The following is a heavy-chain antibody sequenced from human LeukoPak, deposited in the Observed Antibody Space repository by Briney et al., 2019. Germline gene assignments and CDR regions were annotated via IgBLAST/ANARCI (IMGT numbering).Heavy chain of an antibody. CDR2: ISSSAGTM. D-gene: IGHD5-12*01. CDR1: GFTFSSYD. J-gene: IGHJ4*02. CDR3: ARDRSSGYSGSKDY. V-gene: IGHV3-48*03. Sequence: GGSLRLSCAASGFTFSSYDMNWVRQAPGKGLEWVSYISSSAGTMYYADSVKGRFTISRDNAKNTLYLQMNSLRAEDTAVYYCARDRSSGYSGSKDYWGQGTLLTVSS.